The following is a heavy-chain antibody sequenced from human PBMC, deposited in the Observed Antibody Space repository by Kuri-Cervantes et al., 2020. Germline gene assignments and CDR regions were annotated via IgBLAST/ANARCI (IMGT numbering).Heavy chain of an antibody. CDR1: GFTFSRYA. CDR2: IWHDGSNK. D-gene: IGHD3-10*01. CDR3: ARGITLVRGGGNYYDS. Sequence: GESLKISCAASGFTFSRYARHWVRQAPGKGREGVAVIWHDGSNKYYADSVKGRLTISRDNDKNYLYLQMNNLKDEDTAVYHCARGITLVRGGGNYYDSWGQGTLVTVSS. V-gene: IGHV3-33*08. J-gene: IGHJ4*02.